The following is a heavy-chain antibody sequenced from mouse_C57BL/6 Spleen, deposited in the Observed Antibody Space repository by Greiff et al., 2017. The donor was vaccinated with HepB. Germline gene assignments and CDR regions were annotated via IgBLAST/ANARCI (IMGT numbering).Heavy chain of an antibody. CDR2: INPNNGGT. CDR1: GYTFTDYY. D-gene: IGHD4-1*01. V-gene: IGHV1-26*01. Sequence: EVQLQQSGPELVKPGASVKISCKASGYTFTDYYMNWVKQSHGKSLEWIGDINPNNGGTSYNQKFKGKATLTVDKSSSTAYMELRSLTSEDSAVYYCARGGPNSCFDYWGQGTTLTVSS. J-gene: IGHJ2*01. CDR3: ARGGPNSCFDY.